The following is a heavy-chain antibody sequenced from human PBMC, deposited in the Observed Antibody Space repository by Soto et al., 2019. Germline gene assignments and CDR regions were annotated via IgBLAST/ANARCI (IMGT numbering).Heavy chain of an antibody. D-gene: IGHD1-26*01. Sequence: GASVKVSCKASGGTFNTYTFSWVRQAPGQGLEWMGSIIPIFGTTHYAQSFQGRLSITADQSSTTTYMELRSLTSHDTALYYCARIPRYSFPTSDPLDNWGQGTLGTVSS. CDR1: GGTFNTYT. V-gene: IGHV1-69*13. CDR3: ARIPRYSFPTSDPLDN. CDR2: IIPIFGTT. J-gene: IGHJ1*01.